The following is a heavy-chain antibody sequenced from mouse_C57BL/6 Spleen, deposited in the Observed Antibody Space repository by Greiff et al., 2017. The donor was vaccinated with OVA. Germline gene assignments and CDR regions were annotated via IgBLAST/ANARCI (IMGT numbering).Heavy chain of an antibody. CDR3: ARSSDGYYVGWYFDV. Sequence: QVQLQQPGAELVRPGSSVKLSCKASGYTFTSYWMHWVKQRPIQGLEWIGNIDPSDSETHYNQKFKDKATLTVDKSSSTAYLQLSSLTSEDSAVYYCARSSDGYYVGWYFDVWGTGTTVTVSS. CDR2: IDPSDSET. CDR1: GYTFTSYW. D-gene: IGHD2-3*01. V-gene: IGHV1-52*01. J-gene: IGHJ1*03.